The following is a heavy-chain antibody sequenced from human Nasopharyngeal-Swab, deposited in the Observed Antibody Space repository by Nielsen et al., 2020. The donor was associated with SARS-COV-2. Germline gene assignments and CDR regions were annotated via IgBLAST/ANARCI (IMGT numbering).Heavy chain of an antibody. Sequence: GESLKISCAASGFTSSSYSMNWVRQAPGKGLEWVSSISSSSSYIYYADSVKGRFTISRDNAKNSLYLQMNSLRAEDTAVYYCARGSHKSGWFWGRGTLVTVSS. V-gene: IGHV3-21*01. CDR1: GFTSSSYS. D-gene: IGHD6-19*01. CDR2: ISSSSSYI. J-gene: IGHJ4*02. CDR3: ARGSHKSGWF.